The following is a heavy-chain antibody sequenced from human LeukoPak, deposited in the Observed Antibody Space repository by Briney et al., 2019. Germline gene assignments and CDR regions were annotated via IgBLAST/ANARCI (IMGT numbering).Heavy chain of an antibody. Sequence: PSRTLCLTCAFSGDSISSGGYYWGWIRQPPGNRKEWIGYIYHSGSTYYNPSLKSRVTISVDRSKNQFSLKLSSVTAADTAVYYCARGHYYGSRTPWYFDLWGRGTRVTVSS. CDR1: GDSISSGGYY. CDR3: ARGHYYGSRTPWYFDL. V-gene: IGHV4-30-2*01. D-gene: IGHD3-10*01. J-gene: IGHJ2*01. CDR2: IYHSGST.